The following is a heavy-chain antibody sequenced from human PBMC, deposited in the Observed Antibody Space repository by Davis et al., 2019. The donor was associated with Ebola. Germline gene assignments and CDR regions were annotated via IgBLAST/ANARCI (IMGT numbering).Heavy chain of an antibody. D-gene: IGHD6-19*01. CDR3: ARTTRGSGWFLDY. CDR1: GGSFSGYY. Sequence: SETLSLTCAVYGGSFSGYYWSWIRQHPGKGLEWIGEINHSGSTKYNPSLKSRVSVSVDRSKNQFSLKLTSVTAADTAVYYCARTTRGSGWFLDYWGQGTLVTVSS. CDR2: INHSGST. V-gene: IGHV4-34*01. J-gene: IGHJ4*02.